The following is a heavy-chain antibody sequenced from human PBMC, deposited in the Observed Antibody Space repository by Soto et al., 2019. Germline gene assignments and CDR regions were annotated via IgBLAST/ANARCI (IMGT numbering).Heavy chain of an antibody. Sequence: QVQLVESGGGVVQPGRSLRLSCAASGFTFSSYAMHWVRQAPGKGREWVAVISYDGSNKYYADSVKGRFTISRDNSKNTLYLQMNSLRAEDTAVYYCARDRGGNLDYWGQGTLVTVSS. CDR1: GFTFSSYA. V-gene: IGHV3-30-3*01. CDR3: ARDRGGNLDY. J-gene: IGHJ4*02. CDR2: ISYDGSNK. D-gene: IGHD3-10*01.